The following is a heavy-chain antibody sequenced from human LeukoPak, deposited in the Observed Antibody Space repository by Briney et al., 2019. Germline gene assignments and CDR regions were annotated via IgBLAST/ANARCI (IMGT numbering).Heavy chain of an antibody. CDR3: ARTEVRGVPSYWFDP. CDR2: ISAYNGNT. J-gene: IGHJ5*02. CDR1: GYTFTSYG. V-gene: IGHV1-18*04. D-gene: IGHD3-10*01. Sequence: ASVKVSCKASGYTFTSYGISWVRQAPGQGLEWMGWISAYNGNTNYAQKLQGRVTMTTDTSTSTAYMELRSLRSDDTAVYYCARTEVRGVPSYWFDPWGQGTLVTVSS.